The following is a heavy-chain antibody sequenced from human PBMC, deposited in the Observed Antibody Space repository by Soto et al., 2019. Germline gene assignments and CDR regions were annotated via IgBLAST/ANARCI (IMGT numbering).Heavy chain of an antibody. V-gene: IGHV4-31*03. CDR3: ARYCSSTSCSFFPHGVNWFDP. Sequence: SETLSLTCTVPGGSISSGGYYWSWIRQHPGKGLEWIGYIYYSGSTYYNPSLKSRVTISVDTSKNQFSLKLSSVTAADTAVYYCARYCSSTSCSFFPHGVNWFDPWGQGTLVTVSS. J-gene: IGHJ5*02. CDR1: GGSISSGGYY. CDR2: IYYSGST. D-gene: IGHD2-2*01.